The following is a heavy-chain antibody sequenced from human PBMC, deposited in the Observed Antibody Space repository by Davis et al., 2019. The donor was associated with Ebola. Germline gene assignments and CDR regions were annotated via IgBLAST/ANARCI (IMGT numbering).Heavy chain of an antibody. CDR1: GLTFSSYW. V-gene: IGHV3-7*01. J-gene: IGHJ4*02. Sequence: GESLKISCAASGLTFSSYWMSWVRQAPGKGLEWVANIKQDGSEKYYVDSVKGRFTISRDNAKNSLYLQMNSLRAEDTAVYYCARFDYWGQGTLVTVSS. CDR2: IKQDGSEK. CDR3: ARFDY.